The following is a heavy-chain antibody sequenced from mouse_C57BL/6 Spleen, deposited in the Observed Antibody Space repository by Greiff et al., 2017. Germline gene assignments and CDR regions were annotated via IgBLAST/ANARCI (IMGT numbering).Heavy chain of an antibody. J-gene: IGHJ4*01. D-gene: IGHD4-1*01. V-gene: IGHV6-6*01. CDR3: TRRTGTGYAMDD. CDR1: GFTFSDAW. CDR2: IRNKANNHAT. Sequence: EVKLVESGGGLVQPGGSMKLSCAASGFTFSDAWMDWVRQSPEKGLEWVAEIRNKANNHATYYAESVIGRFTISRDNSKSSVYLQMNSLRAEDTGIYYCTRRTGTGYAMDDWGQGTSVTVSS.